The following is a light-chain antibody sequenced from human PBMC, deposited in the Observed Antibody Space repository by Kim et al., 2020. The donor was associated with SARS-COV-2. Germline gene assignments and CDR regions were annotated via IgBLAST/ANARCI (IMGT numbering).Light chain of an antibody. Sequence: AAVGDRVTITGRASQGISNYLAWYQQKPGKVPKLLNYAASTLQSGVPSRFSGRGAGTDVTLAISSLQAGDVATYYWQKYNSAPLTFGGGTKVDIK. CDR1: QGISNY. J-gene: IGKJ4*01. CDR3: QKYNSAPLT. V-gene: IGKV1-27*01. CDR2: AAS.